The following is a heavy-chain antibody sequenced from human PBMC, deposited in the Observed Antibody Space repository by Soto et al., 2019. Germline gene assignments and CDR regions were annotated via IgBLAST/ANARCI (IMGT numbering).Heavy chain of an antibody. J-gene: IGHJ4*02. V-gene: IGHV4-39*01. D-gene: IGHD1-7*01. CDR1: GGSISSSSYY. Sequence: QLQLQESGPGLVKPSETLSLTCTVSGGSISSSSYYWGWIRQPPGKGLEWIGSIYYSGSTYYNPSLRSRVTIPVDTSKNQFSLKVSSVTAADTAVYYCARLLRVELELVDYWGQGTLVTVSS. CDR3: ARLLRVELELVDY. CDR2: IYYSGST.